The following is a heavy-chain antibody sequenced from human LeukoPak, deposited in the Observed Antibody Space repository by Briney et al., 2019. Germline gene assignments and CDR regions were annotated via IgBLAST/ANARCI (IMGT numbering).Heavy chain of an antibody. Sequence: PSETLSLTCTVSGGSISSYYWSWLRQPPGKGLEWIGYIYYSGSTNYNPSLKSRVTISVDTSKNQFSLKLSSVTAADTAVYYCARTVDSSGYSATYWYFDLWGRGTLVTVSS. J-gene: IGHJ2*01. D-gene: IGHD3-22*01. CDR3: ARTVDSSGYSATYWYFDL. V-gene: IGHV4-59*01. CDR1: GGSISSYY. CDR2: IYYSGST.